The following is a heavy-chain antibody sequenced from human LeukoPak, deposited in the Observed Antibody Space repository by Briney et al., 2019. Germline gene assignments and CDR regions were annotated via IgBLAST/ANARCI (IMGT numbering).Heavy chain of an antibody. CDR1: GGSISSYY. CDR2: VHDSGST. V-gene: IGHV4-59*12. CDR3: ARRRATLDAFDI. J-gene: IGHJ3*02. Sequence: ASETLSLTCTVSGGSISSYYWSWIRQAPGKGLEWIGYVHDSGSTSYNPSLKSRVTMSVNTSKNQFSLRLSSVTAADTAVYYCARRRATLDAFDIWGQGTMVTVSS.